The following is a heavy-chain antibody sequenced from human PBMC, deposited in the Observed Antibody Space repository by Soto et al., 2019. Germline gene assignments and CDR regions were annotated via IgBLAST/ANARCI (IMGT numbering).Heavy chain of an antibody. J-gene: IGHJ4*02. CDR3: ARGSCTNGVCYIFDY. CDR1: GGSISSGGYY. Sequence: QVQLQESGPGLVKPSQTLSLTCTVSGGSISSGGYYWRWIRQHPGKGLEWIGYIYYSGSTYYNPSLKSRVTISVDTSKNQFSLKLSSVTAADTAVYYCARGSCTNGVCYIFDYWGQGTLVTVSS. CDR2: IYYSGST. V-gene: IGHV4-31*03. D-gene: IGHD2-8*01.